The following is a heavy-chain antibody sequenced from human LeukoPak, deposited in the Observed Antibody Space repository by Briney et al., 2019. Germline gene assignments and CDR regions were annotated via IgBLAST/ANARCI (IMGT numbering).Heavy chain of an antibody. CDR3: ARDETVIGAPLYLGV. D-gene: IGHD3-10*01. Sequence: SQTLSLTCTVSGDSISRGNYYWNWIRLPAGKGLEWIGRVYTTGHTDYNPSLHSRLTISLDTSRNQFSLRLSSVTAADTAVYYCARDETVIGAPLYLGVWGKGPTVTVSS. V-gene: IGHV4-61*02. J-gene: IGHJ6*03. CDR1: GDSISRGNYY. CDR2: VYTTGHT.